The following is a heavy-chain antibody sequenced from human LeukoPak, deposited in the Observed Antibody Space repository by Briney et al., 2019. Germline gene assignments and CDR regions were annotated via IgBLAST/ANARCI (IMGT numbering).Heavy chain of an antibody. J-gene: IGHJ4*02. Sequence: GGSLRLSCAASGFTFSSYSMNWVRQAPGKGLEWVSGISGSGGTTHYADSVKGRFTISRDNSKNTLYLQMNSLRAEDTAVYYCARDNDSRDPPHFDYWGQGTLVTVSS. CDR3: ARDNDSRDPPHFDY. V-gene: IGHV3-23*01. D-gene: IGHD3-16*01. CDR2: ISGSGGTT. CDR1: GFTFSSYS.